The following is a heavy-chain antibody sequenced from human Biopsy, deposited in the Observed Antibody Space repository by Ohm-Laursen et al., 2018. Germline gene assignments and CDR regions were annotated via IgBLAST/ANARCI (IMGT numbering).Heavy chain of an antibody. CDR3: ARDKYRSWNYFDN. Sequence: ASVKVSCNASGYTFSGYYMHWVRQAPGQGLEWMGWINPDSGVTNYAQKFQGGVTMTRDTSISTAYMELSRLGSDDTAVYYCARDKYRSWNYFDNWGQGSLVTVSS. CDR1: GYTFSGYY. D-gene: IGHD6-19*01. J-gene: IGHJ4*02. CDR2: INPDSGVT. V-gene: IGHV1-2*02.